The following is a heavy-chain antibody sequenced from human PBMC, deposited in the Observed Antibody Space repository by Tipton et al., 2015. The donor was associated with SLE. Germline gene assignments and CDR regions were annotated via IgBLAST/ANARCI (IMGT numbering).Heavy chain of an antibody. J-gene: IGHJ1*01. Sequence: SLRLSCSASGFTFSSYAMHWVRQAPGKGLEYVSAISSNGGSTYYADSVKGRFTISRDNSKNTLYLQMSSLRAEDTAVYYCVKDVAVSPEYFQHWGQGTLVTVSS. CDR3: VKDVAVSPEYFQH. D-gene: IGHD2-15*01. CDR1: GFTFSSYA. V-gene: IGHV3-64D*06. CDR2: ISSNGGST.